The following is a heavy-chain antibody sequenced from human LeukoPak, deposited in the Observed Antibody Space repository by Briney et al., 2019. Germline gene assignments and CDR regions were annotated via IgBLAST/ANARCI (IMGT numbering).Heavy chain of an antibody. J-gene: IGHJ4*02. D-gene: IGHD2-15*01. V-gene: IGHV4-59*01. CDR3: ASSDCSGGSCFILDY. CDR1: GGSISSYY. CDR2: IYYSGST. Sequence: SETLSLTCTVSGGSISSYYWSWIRQPPGKGLEWIGYIYYSGSTNYNPSLKSRVTISVDTSKNQFSLKLSSVTAADTAVYYCASSDCSGGSCFILDYWGQGTLVTVSS.